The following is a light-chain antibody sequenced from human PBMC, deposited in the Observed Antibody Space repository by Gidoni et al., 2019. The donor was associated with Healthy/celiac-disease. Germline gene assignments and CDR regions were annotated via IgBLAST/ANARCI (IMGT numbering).Light chain of an antibody. CDR3: QQYNSYPPGT. J-gene: IGKJ1*01. Sequence: DIQMTQSPSTLSASVGDRVTITCRASQSISSWLAWYQQKPGKAPKLLIYKASSLESGVPSRFSGSGSWTEFTLTISSLQPDDFATYYCQQYNSYPPGTFGQGTKVEIK. V-gene: IGKV1-5*03. CDR2: KAS. CDR1: QSISSW.